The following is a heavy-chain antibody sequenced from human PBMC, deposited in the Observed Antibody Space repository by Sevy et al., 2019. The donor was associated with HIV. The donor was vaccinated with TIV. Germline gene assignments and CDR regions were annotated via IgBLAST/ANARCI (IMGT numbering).Heavy chain of an antibody. CDR2: ISGSGGST. Sequence: GGSLRLSCAASGFTFSSYAMSWVRQAPGKGLEWVSAISGSGGSTYYADSVKGRFTISRDNSKNTLYLQMNSLRAEDTAVYYCAKDQNWGSRTIDWFDPWGQGTLVTVSS. J-gene: IGHJ5*02. CDR3: AKDQNWGSRTIDWFDP. D-gene: IGHD7-27*01. V-gene: IGHV3-23*01. CDR1: GFTFSSYA.